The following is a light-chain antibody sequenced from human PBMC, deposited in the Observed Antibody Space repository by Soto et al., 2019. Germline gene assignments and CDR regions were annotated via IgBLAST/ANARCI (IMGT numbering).Light chain of an antibody. CDR3: CSYGGSRAV. CDR2: EVS. V-gene: IGLV2-23*02. J-gene: IGLJ7*01. CDR1: SSDVGSHNL. Sequence: QYALTQPASVSGSPGQSITISCTGTSSDVGSHNLVSWYRQHPGQAPKLMIYEVSKRPLGVSTRFSASKSGNTASLTISGLQAEDEADYYCCSYGGSRAVFGGGTQLTVL.